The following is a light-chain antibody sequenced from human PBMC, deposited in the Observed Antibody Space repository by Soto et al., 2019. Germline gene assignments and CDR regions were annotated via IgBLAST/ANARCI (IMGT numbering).Light chain of an antibody. CDR3: QQYDLLPPT. J-gene: IGKJ5*01. V-gene: IGKV1-33*01. CDR2: DAS. CDR1: QDISNY. Sequence: DIQMTQSPSSLSASVGDRVTITCQASQDISNYLNWYQQKPGKAPKLLIYDASNLETGVPSRFSGSGSGTDFTFTISSLQPEDFATYYCQQYDLLPPTFGQGTRLEIK.